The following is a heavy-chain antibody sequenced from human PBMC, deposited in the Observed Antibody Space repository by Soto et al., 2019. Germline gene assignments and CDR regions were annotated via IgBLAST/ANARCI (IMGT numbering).Heavy chain of an antibody. J-gene: IGHJ4*02. CDR3: ARTPAGDYYDSSGYSSYYFDY. Sequence: QVQLVQSGAEVKKPGSSVKVSCKASVGTFSSYAISWVRQAPGQGLEWMGGIIPIFGTANYAQKFQGRVTITADESTSTAYMELSSLRSEDTAVYYCARTPAGDYYDSSGYSSYYFDYWGQRTLVTVSS. V-gene: IGHV1-69*01. D-gene: IGHD3-22*01. CDR2: IIPIFGTA. CDR1: VGTFSSYA.